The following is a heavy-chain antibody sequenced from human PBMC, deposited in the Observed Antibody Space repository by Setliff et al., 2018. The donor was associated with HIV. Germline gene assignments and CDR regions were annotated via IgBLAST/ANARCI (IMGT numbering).Heavy chain of an antibody. V-gene: IGHV1-69*10. CDR2: IIPILGIA. J-gene: IGHJ4*01. D-gene: IGHD3-10*01. CDR1: GGTFSSYA. CDR3: ARGALLAVFDFDH. Sequence: AASVKVSCKASGGTFSSYAVSWVRQAPGQGLEWMGGIIPILGIANYAQKFRGRVTMTEDTSADTAYMELSSLRSDDTAVYFCARGALLAVFDFDHWGHGTLVTVSS.